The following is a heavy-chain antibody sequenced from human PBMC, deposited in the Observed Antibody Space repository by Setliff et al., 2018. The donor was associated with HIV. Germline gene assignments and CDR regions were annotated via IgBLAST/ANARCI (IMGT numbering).Heavy chain of an antibody. J-gene: IGHJ4*02. V-gene: IGHV4-34*01. CDR3: ARGVRDNSGWSSYYFDY. CDR2: VTHSGRT. Sequence: PSETLSLTCAVYGGSFSGYYWSWICQPPGRGLEWIGEVTHSGRTNYNPSLESRVTTSVDTSKKQFSLRLTSVTAADTAVYYCARGVRDNSGWSSYYFDYWGQGTLVTVSS. CDR1: GGSFSGYY. D-gene: IGHD6-19*01.